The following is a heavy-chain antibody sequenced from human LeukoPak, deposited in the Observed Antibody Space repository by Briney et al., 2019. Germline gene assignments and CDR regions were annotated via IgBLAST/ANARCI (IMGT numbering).Heavy chain of an antibody. CDR1: GFTFSSYE. D-gene: IGHD3-22*01. J-gene: IGHJ3*02. V-gene: IGHV3-48*03. Sequence: GGSLRLSCAASGFTFSSYEMNWVRQAPGKGLEWVSYISSSGSTIYYADSVKGRFTISRDNAKNSLYLQMNSLRAEDTAVYYCARDLPVYYDSSGYKGGPDAFDIWGQGTMVTVSS. CDR3: ARDLPVYYDSSGYKGGPDAFDI. CDR2: ISSSGSTI.